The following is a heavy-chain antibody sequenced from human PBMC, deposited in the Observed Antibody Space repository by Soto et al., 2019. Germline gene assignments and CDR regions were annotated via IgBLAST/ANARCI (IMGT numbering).Heavy chain of an antibody. CDR3: ARAGYIVLMVYAAHAFDI. CDR1: GGSFSGYY. CDR2: INHSGST. J-gene: IGHJ3*02. V-gene: IGHV4-34*01. Sequence: PSETLSLTCAVYGGSFSGYYWSGIRQPPGKGLEWIGEINHSGSTNYNPSLKSRVTISVDTSKNQFSLKLSSVTAADTAVYYCARAGYIVLMVYAAHAFDIWGQGTMVTVSS. D-gene: IGHD2-8*01.